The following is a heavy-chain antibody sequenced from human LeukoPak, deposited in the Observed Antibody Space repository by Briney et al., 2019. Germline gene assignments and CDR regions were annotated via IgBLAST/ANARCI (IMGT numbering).Heavy chain of an antibody. CDR2: MSGYHGHR. CDR1: GYTFTGYY. J-gene: IGHJ4*02. Sequence: ASVKVSCNASGYTFTGYYMHWVRQAPGQGLEWMGWMSGYHGHRNYAQKLQGRPTMTTDTTTSKAYVELRRLRSHDTAVYYCARLAQHRYYYDTSAYRYYFDYWGQGTLVTVSS. D-gene: IGHD3-22*01. V-gene: IGHV1-18*04. CDR3: ARLAQHRYYYDTSAYRYYFDY.